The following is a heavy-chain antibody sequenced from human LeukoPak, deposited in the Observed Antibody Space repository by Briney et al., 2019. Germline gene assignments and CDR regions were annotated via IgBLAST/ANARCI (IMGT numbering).Heavy chain of an antibody. D-gene: IGHD2-2*01. Sequence: ASVKVSCKASGYTFTGYYMHWVRQAPGQGLDWLERTNPNSGGTNYAQKFQGRVTMTRDTSISTAYMELSRLRSDDTAVYYCAFFSAAMTPSLGAFDIWGQGTMVTVSS. J-gene: IGHJ3*02. CDR1: GYTFTGYY. V-gene: IGHV1-2*06. CDR3: AFFSAAMTPSLGAFDI. CDR2: TNPNSGGT.